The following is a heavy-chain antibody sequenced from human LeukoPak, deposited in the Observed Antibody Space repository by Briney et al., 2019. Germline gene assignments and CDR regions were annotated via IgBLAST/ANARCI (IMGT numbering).Heavy chain of an antibody. D-gene: IGHD1-26*01. Sequence: GGSLRLSCAASGFTFSSYWMHWVRQAPGKGLVWVSRINSDGSTASYADSVKGRFTISRDNAKSTLSLQMSSLRAEDTAVYYCVRGYSGSFLDYWGQGTLVTVSS. CDR3: VRGYSGSFLDY. V-gene: IGHV3-74*01. J-gene: IGHJ4*02. CDR1: GFTFSSYW. CDR2: INSDGSTA.